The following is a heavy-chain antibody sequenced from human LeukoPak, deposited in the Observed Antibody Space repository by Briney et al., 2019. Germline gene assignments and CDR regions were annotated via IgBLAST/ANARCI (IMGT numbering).Heavy chain of an antibody. D-gene: IGHD2-2*01. V-gene: IGHV4-34*01. Sequence: SETLSLTCAVYGGSFSGYYWSWIRQPPGKGLEWIGEINHSGSTNYNPSLKSRVTISVDTSKNQFSLKLSSVTAADTAVYYCARYDIACSSTSCSHGYYYMDVWGKGTTVTVSS. J-gene: IGHJ6*03. CDR3: ARYDIACSSTSCSHGYYYMDV. CDR1: GGSFSGYY. CDR2: INHSGST.